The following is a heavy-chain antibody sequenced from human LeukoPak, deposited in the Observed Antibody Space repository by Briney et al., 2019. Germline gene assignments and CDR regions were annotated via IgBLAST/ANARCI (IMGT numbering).Heavy chain of an antibody. V-gene: IGHV3-74*01. CDR3: ARDTSGEVGYFDY. D-gene: IGHD3-16*01. Sequence: GGSLRLSCAASGFTFSSYWMHRVRQAPGKGLVWVSRINSDGSSTSYADSVKGRFTISRDNAKNTLYLQMNSLRAEDTAVYYCARDTSGEVGYFDYWGQGTLVTVSS. J-gene: IGHJ4*02. CDR1: GFTFSSYW. CDR2: INSDGSST.